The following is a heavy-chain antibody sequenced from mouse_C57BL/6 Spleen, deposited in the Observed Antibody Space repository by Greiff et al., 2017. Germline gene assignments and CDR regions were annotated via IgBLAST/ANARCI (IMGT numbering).Heavy chain of an antibody. CDR3: ARLGLLREAWFAY. V-gene: IGHV1-81*01. Sequence: VQLQQSGAELARPGASVKLSCKASGYTFTSYGISWVKQRTGQGLEWIGEIYPRSGNTYYNEKFKGKATLTADKSSSTAYMELRSLTSEDSAVYFCARLGLLREAWFAYWGQGTLVTVSA. D-gene: IGHD2-3*01. CDR2: IYPRSGNT. CDR1: GYTFTSYG. J-gene: IGHJ3*01.